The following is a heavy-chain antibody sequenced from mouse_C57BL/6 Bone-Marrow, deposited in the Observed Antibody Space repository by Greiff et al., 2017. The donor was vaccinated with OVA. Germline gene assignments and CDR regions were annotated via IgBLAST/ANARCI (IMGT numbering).Heavy chain of an antibody. CDR3: TRGPCYDSNYAAWFAY. D-gene: IGHD2-5*01. V-gene: IGHV5-9-1*02. J-gene: IGHJ3*01. CDR1: GFTFSSYA. Sequence: EVKVVESGEGLVKPGGSLKLSCAASGFTFSSYAMSWVRQTPEKRLEWVAYISSGGDYIYYADTVKGRFTISRDNARNTLYLQMSSLKSEDTAMYYCTRGPCYDSNYAAWFAYWGQGTLVTVSA. CDR2: ISSGGDYI.